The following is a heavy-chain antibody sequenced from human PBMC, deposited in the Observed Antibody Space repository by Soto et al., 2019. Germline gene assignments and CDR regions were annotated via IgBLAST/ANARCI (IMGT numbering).Heavy chain of an antibody. J-gene: IGHJ6*02. V-gene: IGHV1-18*01. Sequence: QVQLVQSGAEVKKPGASVKVSCKASGYTFTSYGISWVRQAPGQGLEWMGWISAYNGNTNYAQKLQGRVTMTTDTSTSKAYMELRSLRSDDTAVYYCARVRYAAVAGRYYYGMDVWGQGTTVTVSS. CDR1: GYTFTSYG. CDR3: ARVRYAAVAGRYYYGMDV. D-gene: IGHD6-19*01. CDR2: ISAYNGNT.